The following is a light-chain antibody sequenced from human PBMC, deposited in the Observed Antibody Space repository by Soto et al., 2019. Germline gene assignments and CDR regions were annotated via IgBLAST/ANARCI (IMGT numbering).Light chain of an antibody. CDR1: SSDVGGYNY. Sequence: QSALTQPASVSGSPGQSITISCTGTSSDVGGYNYVSWYQQHPGKAPKLMIYDVXNRPXXXSNRFSGSKSGNTASLTISGXXXXXXXDYYCSSYTRSSFYVFGTGTKVTVL. CDR2: DVX. J-gene: IGLJ1*01. CDR3: SSYTRSSFYV. V-gene: IGLV2-14*01.